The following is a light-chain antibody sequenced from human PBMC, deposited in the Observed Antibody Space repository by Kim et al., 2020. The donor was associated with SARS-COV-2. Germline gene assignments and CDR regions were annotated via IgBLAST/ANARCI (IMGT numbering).Light chain of an antibody. CDR3: QTWGPGIRV. Sequence: ASVKLTCTLSSGHSNFAIAWPQQQPEKGPRYLMRVDSDGRHIKGDGIPDRFSGSSSGAERYLTISSLQSDDEADYYCQTWGPGIRVFGGGTQLTVL. CDR1: SGHSNFA. CDR2: VDSDGRH. V-gene: IGLV4-69*02. J-gene: IGLJ3*02.